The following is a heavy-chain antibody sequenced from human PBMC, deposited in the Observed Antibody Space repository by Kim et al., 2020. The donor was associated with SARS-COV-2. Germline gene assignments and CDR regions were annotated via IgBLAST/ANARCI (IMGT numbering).Heavy chain of an antibody. D-gene: IGHD3-22*01. CDR2: IYYSGST. J-gene: IGHJ3*02. Sequence: SETLSLTCTVSGGSISSGGYYWSWIRQHPGKGLEWIGYIYYSGSTYYNPSLKSRVTISVDTSKNQFSLKLSSVTAADTAVYYCARDRMSYYDSSGFSDDAFDIWGQGTMVTVSS. CDR3: ARDRMSYYDSSGFSDDAFDI. CDR1: GGSISSGGYY. V-gene: IGHV4-31*03.